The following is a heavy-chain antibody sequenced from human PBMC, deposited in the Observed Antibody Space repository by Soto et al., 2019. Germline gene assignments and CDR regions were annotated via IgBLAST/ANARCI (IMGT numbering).Heavy chain of an antibody. D-gene: IGHD1-26*01. CDR1: GGSMSSRSYY. CDR2: IYYSGST. V-gene: IGHV4-39*01. Sequence: SETLSLTCTVSGGSMSSRSYYWGWIRQAPGKGLEWIGSIYYSGSTYYNPSLKSRITISEDTSKNQFSLKLSSVTAADTAVYYCAKLLGGVTAATDNFRYYGRRTLGTVSS. CDR3: AKLLGGVTAATDNFRY. J-gene: IGHJ4*02.